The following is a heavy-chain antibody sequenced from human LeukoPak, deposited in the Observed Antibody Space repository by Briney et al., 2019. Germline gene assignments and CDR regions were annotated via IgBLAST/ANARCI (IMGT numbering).Heavy chain of an antibody. J-gene: IGHJ5*02. D-gene: IGHD6-13*01. CDR2: ISSSSSSI. CDR3: ARGTAAAAWFDP. Sequence: PGGSLRLSCAASGFTFSSYAMNWVRQAPGKGLEWVSYISSSSSSIYYADSVRGRFTISRDNAKNSLSLQMNSLRAEDTAVYYCARGTAAAAWFDPWGQGTLVTVSS. V-gene: IGHV3-21*05. CDR1: GFTFSSYA.